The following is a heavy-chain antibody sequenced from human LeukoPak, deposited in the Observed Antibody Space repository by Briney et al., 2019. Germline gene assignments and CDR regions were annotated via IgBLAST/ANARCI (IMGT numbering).Heavy chain of an antibody. CDR3: ARLPYTMVRGVDDAFDI. CDR2: INPNSGGT. D-gene: IGHD3-10*01. V-gene: IGHV1-2*02. CDR1: GYTFTGYY. Sequence: ASVKVSCKASGYTFTGYYIHWVRQAPGQGLEWVGWINPNSGGTNSAQKFQVRVTMTRDTSISTAYMELSRLRSDDTAVYYCARLPYTMVRGVDDAFDIWGQGTMVTVSS. J-gene: IGHJ3*02.